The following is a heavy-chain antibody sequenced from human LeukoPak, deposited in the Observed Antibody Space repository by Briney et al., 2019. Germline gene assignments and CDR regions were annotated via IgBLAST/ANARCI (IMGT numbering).Heavy chain of an antibody. CDR1: GYSFTVYY. Sequence: ASVTVSCKASGYSFTVYYMHWVRQAPGQGLEWMGWINPNSGDTKYAQKFQGRVTMTRDTSISTAYVELTRLRSDDTAVYYCARGGLRVMVYRLYYMDVWGKGTTVTVSS. CDR2: INPNSGDT. J-gene: IGHJ6*03. CDR3: ARGGLRVMVYRLYYMDV. D-gene: IGHD2-8*01. V-gene: IGHV1-2*02.